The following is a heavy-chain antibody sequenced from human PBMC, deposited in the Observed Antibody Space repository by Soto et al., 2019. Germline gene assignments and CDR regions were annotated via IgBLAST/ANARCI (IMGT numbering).Heavy chain of an antibody. V-gene: IGHV4-31*03. CDR3: ARQITMARGIDF. J-gene: IGHJ4*02. Sequence: QVQLLESGPGLVKASETLSLTCSISVGSISSGGYYWSWVRQRPGKGLEWIGYVYFNENTYYNPSLKSRVTISVGTSKSQFSLRLSSVTAADAAVYYCARQITMARGIDFWGPGISVSVSS. CDR2: VYFNENT. D-gene: IGHD3-10*01. CDR1: VGSISSGGYY.